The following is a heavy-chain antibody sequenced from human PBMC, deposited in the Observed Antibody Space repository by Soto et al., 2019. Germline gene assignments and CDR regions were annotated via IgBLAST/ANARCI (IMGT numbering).Heavy chain of an antibody. V-gene: IGHV4-59*01. J-gene: IGHJ6*02. Sequence: XENLSLTATVSVGSIGPCYLTWIPQPPVKGLEWIGYIYYRGSTNYNPSLKSRVTILADTSKNQFSLNLNSVTTADTAVYYCARDLRFQGHDYADYLGYGMDVWGQRTTVIVSS. CDR1: VGSIGPCY. CDR2: IYYRGST. D-gene: IGHD4-17*01. CDR3: ARDLRFQGHDYADYLGYGMDV.